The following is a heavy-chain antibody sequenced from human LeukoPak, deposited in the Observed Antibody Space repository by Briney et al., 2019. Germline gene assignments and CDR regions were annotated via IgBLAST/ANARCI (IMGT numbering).Heavy chain of an antibody. Sequence: GGSLRLSCAASGFTFSSYAMSWVRQAPGKGLEWVSAISGSGGSTYYPDSVKGRFTISRDNSKNTLYLQMNSLRAEDTAVYYCAKVELRYFDWSDPYDYWGQGTLVTVSS. J-gene: IGHJ4*02. CDR3: AKVELRYFDWSDPYDY. CDR1: GFTFSSYA. D-gene: IGHD3-9*01. V-gene: IGHV3-23*01. CDR2: ISGSGGST.